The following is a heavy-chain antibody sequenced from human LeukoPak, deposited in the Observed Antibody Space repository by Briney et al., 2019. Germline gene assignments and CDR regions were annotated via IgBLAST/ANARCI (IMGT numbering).Heavy chain of an antibody. J-gene: IGHJ3*02. CDR2: ISSRSNYI. V-gene: IGHV3-21*04. Sequence: PGGSLRLSCAASGFTFNNYSMNWVRQAPGKGLEWVSSISSRSNYIYYPDSVKGRFTISRDNSKNTLYLQMNSLRAEDTAVYYCAKGVDTAMVADDAFDIWGQGTMVTVSS. D-gene: IGHD5-18*01. CDR1: GFTFNNYS. CDR3: AKGVDTAMVADDAFDI.